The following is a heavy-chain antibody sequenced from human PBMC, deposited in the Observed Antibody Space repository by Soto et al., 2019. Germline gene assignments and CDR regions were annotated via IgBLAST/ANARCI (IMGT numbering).Heavy chain of an antibody. CDR2: ISGSGSGT. CDR3: VSGCIAPDY. CDR1: GFTFRDYA. Sequence: EVQLLESGGGLIQPGGSLRLSCVASGFTFRDYAMSWVRQAPGKGLEWVSGISGSGSGTYYADSVRGRCSIYRYTSKNTLYFEMNSLGVDDTAVYYSVSGCIAPDYCDQVNLVNVS. V-gene: IGHV3-23*01. J-gene: IGHJ4*02.